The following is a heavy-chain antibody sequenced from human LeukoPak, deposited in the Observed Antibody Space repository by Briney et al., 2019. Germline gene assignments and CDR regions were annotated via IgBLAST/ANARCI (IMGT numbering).Heavy chain of an antibody. D-gene: IGHD2-2*02. CDR2: FSGSGGST. Sequence: GGSLRLSCAASGFTFSNYAMSWVRQAPGTGLEWVSAFSGSGGSTYYADSVKGRFTISRDNSKNTLYLQMNSLRAEDTAVYYCAKGVGYCSSTTCYKAFDYWGQGTLVTVSS. CDR3: AKGVGYCSSTTCYKAFDY. CDR1: GFTFSNYA. V-gene: IGHV3-23*01. J-gene: IGHJ4*02.